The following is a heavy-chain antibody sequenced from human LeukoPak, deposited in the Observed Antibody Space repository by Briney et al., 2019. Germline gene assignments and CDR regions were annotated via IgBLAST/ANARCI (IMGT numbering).Heavy chain of an antibody. CDR1: GFTFSSYE. Sequence: PGGSLRLSCGASGFTFSSYEMNWVRQAPGKGLEWVSYISSGGSAIYYADSVKGRFTISRDNTKNSLYLQMNSLRAEDTAVYYCARDRSGYSGYECQAYWGQGTLVTVSS. V-gene: IGHV3-48*03. CDR2: ISSGGSAI. D-gene: IGHD5-12*01. J-gene: IGHJ4*02. CDR3: ARDRSGYSGYECQAY.